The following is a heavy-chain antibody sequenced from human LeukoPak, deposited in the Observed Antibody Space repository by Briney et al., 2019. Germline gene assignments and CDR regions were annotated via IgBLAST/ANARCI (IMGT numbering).Heavy chain of an antibody. D-gene: IGHD6-13*01. CDR1: GYTFTGYY. CDR2: INPNSGGT. J-gene: IGHJ4*02. CDR3: ARDGARYSSSWYVY. V-gene: IGHV1-2*02. Sequence: APVKVSCKASGYTFTGYYMHWVRQAPGQGLEGMGWINPNSGGTNYAQKFQGRVTMTRDTSISTAYMELSRLRSDDTAVYYCARDGARYSSSWYVYWGQGTLVTVSS.